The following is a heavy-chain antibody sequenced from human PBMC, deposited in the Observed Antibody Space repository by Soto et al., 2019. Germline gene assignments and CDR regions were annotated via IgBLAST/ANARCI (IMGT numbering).Heavy chain of an antibody. CDR1: GYTFTSYA. CDR2: INAGNGNT. Sequence: ASVKVSCKASGYTFTSYAMHWVRQAPGQRLEWMGWINAGNGNTKYSQKFQGRVTITRDTSASTAYMELSSLRSEDTAVYYCAGEGGGQNAALGGHYGMDVWGQGTTVTVSS. CDR3: AGEGGGQNAALGGHYGMDV. D-gene: IGHD3-16*01. V-gene: IGHV1-3*01. J-gene: IGHJ6*02.